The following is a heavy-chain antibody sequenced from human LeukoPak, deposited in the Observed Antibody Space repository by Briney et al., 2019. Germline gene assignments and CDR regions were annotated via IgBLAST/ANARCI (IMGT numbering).Heavy chain of an antibody. Sequence: GGSLRLSCAASGFTFSSYAMSWVRQAPRKGLEWVSAISGSGGSTNNADSVKGRVTISRDNSKNTLYLQMNSLRAEDTAVYYCAKDRYSSSWFNWFDSWGQGTLVTVSS. CDR1: GFTFSSYA. V-gene: IGHV3-23*01. D-gene: IGHD6-13*01. J-gene: IGHJ5*01. CDR2: ISGSGGST. CDR3: AKDRYSSSWFNWFDS.